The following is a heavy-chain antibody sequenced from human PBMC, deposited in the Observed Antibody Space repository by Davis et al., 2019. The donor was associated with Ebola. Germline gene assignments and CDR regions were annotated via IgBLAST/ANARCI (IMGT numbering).Heavy chain of an antibody. D-gene: IGHD2-8*01. CDR1: EFAFGSYS. Sequence: PGGSLRLSCAASEFAFGSYSLSWVRQAPGKGLEWVSGIGSDGGTHYAGSVRGRFTISRDDSKNTLYLQMDSLRAEDTAVFYCAEGGTNNFLGANWGQGTLVTVSS. J-gene: IGHJ4*02. V-gene: IGHV3-23*01. CDR2: IGSDGGT. CDR3: AEGGTNNFLGAN.